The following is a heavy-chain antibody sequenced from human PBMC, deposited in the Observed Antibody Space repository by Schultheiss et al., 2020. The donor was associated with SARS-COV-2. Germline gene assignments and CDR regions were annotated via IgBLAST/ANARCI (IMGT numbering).Heavy chain of an antibody. CDR3: ARRIESHSSSWHNWFDP. V-gene: IGHV5-51*01. Sequence: GESLKISCKGSGYSFTSQWIGWVRQMPGKGLEWMGIIYPGDSDTRYSPSFQGQVTISADKSISTAYLQWSSLKASDTAMYYCARRIESHSSSWHNWFDPWGQGTLVTVSS. CDR1: GYSFTSQW. CDR2: IYPGDSDT. J-gene: IGHJ5*02. D-gene: IGHD6-13*01.